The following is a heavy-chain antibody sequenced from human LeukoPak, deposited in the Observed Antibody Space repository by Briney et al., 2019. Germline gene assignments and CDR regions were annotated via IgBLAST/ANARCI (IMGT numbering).Heavy chain of an antibody. CDR1: GGSISSSSYY. J-gene: IGHJ3*02. D-gene: IGHD1-26*01. CDR3: ARDGGSYFTSDAFDI. Sequence: KPSETLSLTCTVSGGSISSSSYYWSWIRQPPGKGLEWIGYIYYSGSTNYNPSLKSRVTISVDTSKNQFSLKLSSVTAADTAVYYCARDGGSYFTSDAFDIWGQGTMVTVSS. V-gene: IGHV4-61*01. CDR2: IYYSGST.